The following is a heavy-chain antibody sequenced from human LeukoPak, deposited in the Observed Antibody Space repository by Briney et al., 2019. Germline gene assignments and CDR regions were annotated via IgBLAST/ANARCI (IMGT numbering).Heavy chain of an antibody. Sequence: GGSLRLSCAASGFTFSSYSMNWVRQAPGKGLEWVSSISSSSSYIYYADSVKGRFTISRDNAKNSLYLQMNSLRAEDTAVYYCARTYYDSSGYYQGGFDYWGQGTLVTVSS. V-gene: IGHV3-21*01. CDR3: ARTYYDSSGYYQGGFDY. CDR2: ISSSSSYI. CDR1: GFTFSSYS. J-gene: IGHJ4*02. D-gene: IGHD3-22*01.